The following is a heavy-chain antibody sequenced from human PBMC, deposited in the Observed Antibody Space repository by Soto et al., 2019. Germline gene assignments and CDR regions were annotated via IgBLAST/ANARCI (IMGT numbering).Heavy chain of an antibody. D-gene: IGHD3-9*01. CDR2: MNPNSGNT. Sequence: ASVKVSCKASGYTFTSYDINWVRQATGQGLEWMGWMNPNSGNTGYAQKFQGRITMTRNTSISTAYLELSRLRSDDPAVYYCARDLLYYFDSTGEAYYGMDVWGQGTTVTVSS. CDR1: GYTFTSYD. J-gene: IGHJ6*02. V-gene: IGHV1-8*01. CDR3: ARDLLYYFDSTGEAYYGMDV.